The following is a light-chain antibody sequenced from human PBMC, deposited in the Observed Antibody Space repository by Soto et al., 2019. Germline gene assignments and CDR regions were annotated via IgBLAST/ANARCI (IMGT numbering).Light chain of an antibody. J-gene: IGLJ3*02. CDR2: GNN. CDR1: SSNIGAGSD. V-gene: IGLV1-40*01. CDR3: QSYDSSRRAWV. Sequence: QSVLTQPPSLSGAPGQTITISCTGSSSNIGAGSDVHWFQHLPGTAPKVLIYGNNNRPSGVPDRFSGSKSGTSGSLAITGLQAEHEADYYCQSYDSSRRAWVFGGGTKLTVL.